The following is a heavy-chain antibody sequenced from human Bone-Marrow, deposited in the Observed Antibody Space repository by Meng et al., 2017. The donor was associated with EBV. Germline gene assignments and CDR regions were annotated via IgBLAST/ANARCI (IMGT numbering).Heavy chain of an antibody. D-gene: IGHD6-19*01. Sequence: RHRRGAGPGQVKPSETLSLPSTVSGDSISSFYYWGWIRQPPGRGLEWIGSVHYTGSTYYSPSLKSRVTESVDTSKNQFSLRLTSVTAADTAVYYCARPFPSWQSPRLDPFGAWGQGTLVTVSS. CDR3: ARPFPSWQSPRLDPFGA. J-gene: IGHJ5*02. CDR2: VHYTGST. CDR1: GDSISSFYY. V-gene: IGHV4-39*01.